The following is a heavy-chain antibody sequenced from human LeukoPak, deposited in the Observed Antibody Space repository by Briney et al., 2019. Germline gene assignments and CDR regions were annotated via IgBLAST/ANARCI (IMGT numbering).Heavy chain of an antibody. J-gene: IGHJ6*03. Sequence: GGSLRLSCAASGFTFDDYAMHWVRQAPGKGLEWVSLISWDGGSTYYADSVKGRFTISRDNSKNSLYLQMNSLRAEDTALYYCAKDKLSNLQQLVRGYYYYYMDVWGKGTTVTVSS. CDR1: GFTFDDYA. CDR3: AKDKLSNLQQLVRGYYYYYMDV. D-gene: IGHD6-13*01. V-gene: IGHV3-43D*03. CDR2: ISWDGGST.